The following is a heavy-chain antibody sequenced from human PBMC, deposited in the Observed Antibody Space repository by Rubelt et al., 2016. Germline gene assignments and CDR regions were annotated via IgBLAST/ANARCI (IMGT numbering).Heavy chain of an antibody. CDR1: GFTFSTHW. CDR3: TRDGSEWSRDY. V-gene: IGHV3-7*01. Sequence: SGGGLVQPGGSLRLSCAASGFTFSTHWMSWVRQAPGKGLEWVANIKQDEGEKYYVDSVKGRFTISRDNAKNSLYLQMNSLRADDTALYYCTRDGSEWSRDYWGQGTLVTVSS. CDR2: IKQDEGEK. D-gene: IGHD3-3*01. J-gene: IGHJ1*01.